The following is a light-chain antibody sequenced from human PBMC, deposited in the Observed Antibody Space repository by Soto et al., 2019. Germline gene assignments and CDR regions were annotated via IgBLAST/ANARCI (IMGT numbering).Light chain of an antibody. CDR2: DAS. Sequence: IVLTQSPATLSLSPGERATLSCRASQSVSNDLAWYQQKPGQAPRLLIYDASNRATGIPARFSASGSGTDFTLTISRLEPEAFAVYYCQQYGSSGTFGQGNKVDI. CDR1: QSVSND. CDR3: QQYGSSGT. V-gene: IGKV3-11*01. J-gene: IGKJ1*01.